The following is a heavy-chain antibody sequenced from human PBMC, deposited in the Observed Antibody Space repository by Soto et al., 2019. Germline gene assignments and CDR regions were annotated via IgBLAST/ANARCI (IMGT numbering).Heavy chain of an antibody. V-gene: IGHV4-34*01. D-gene: IGHD3-10*01. CDR1: GGSFSGYY. Sequence: SETLSLTCAVYGGSFSGYYWSWIRQPPGKGLEWIGEINHSGSTNYNPSLKSRVTISVDTSKNQFSLKLSSVTAADTAVYYCARGGLGVSIWFDPWGQGTLVTVSS. J-gene: IGHJ5*02. CDR2: INHSGST. CDR3: ARGGLGVSIWFDP.